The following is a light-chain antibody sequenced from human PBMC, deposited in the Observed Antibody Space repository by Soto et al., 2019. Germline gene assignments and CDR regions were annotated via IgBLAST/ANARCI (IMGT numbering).Light chain of an antibody. CDR3: SSYTSSSTSPV. CDR2: EVS. Sequence: QSVLTQPASVSGSPGQSITISCTGTSSDVGGYNYVSWYQQHPGKAPKLMIYEVSNRPSGVSNRFSGSKSGNTASLTISGLQVEDEADYYCSSYTSSSTSPVFGGGTKLIVL. CDR1: SSDVGGYNY. V-gene: IGLV2-14*01. J-gene: IGLJ2*01.